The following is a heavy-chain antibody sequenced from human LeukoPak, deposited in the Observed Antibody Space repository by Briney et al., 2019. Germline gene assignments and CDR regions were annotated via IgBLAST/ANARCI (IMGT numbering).Heavy chain of an antibody. CDR3: AKVHLRYFDWSDY. J-gene: IGHJ4*02. D-gene: IGHD3-9*01. Sequence: GGSLRLSCAATGFTFSSYAMSWVRQAPGKGLEWVSAISGSGGSTYYADSVKGRFTISRDNSKNTLYLQMNSLRAEDTAVYYCAKVHLRYFDWSDYWGQGTLVTVSS. V-gene: IGHV3-23*01. CDR1: GFTFSSYA. CDR2: ISGSGGST.